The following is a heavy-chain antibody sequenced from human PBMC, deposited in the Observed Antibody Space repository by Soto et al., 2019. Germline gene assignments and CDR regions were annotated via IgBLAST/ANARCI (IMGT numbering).Heavy chain of an antibody. CDR1: GFTFSSYC. J-gene: IGHJ4*02. D-gene: IGHD1-26*01. V-gene: IGHV3-7*03. CDR3: ARGPKGATSRYYFDY. CDR2: IKQDGSEK. Sequence: GGSLSLSCSAAGFTFSSYCMILVRQAPGKGLEWVANIKQDGSEKYYVDSVKGRFTISRDNAKNSPYLQMNSLRAEDTAVYYCARGPKGATSRYYFDYWGQGTLVTVSS.